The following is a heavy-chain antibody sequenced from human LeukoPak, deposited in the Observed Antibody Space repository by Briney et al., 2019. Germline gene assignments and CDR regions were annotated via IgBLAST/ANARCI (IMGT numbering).Heavy chain of an antibody. V-gene: IGHV3-7*01. D-gene: IGHD1/OR15-1a*01. CDR2: IFEDGITK. Sequence: GGSLRVSCAPSGFSFSGYLLSWVRQAPGKGLEWVATIFEDGITKYYDDSVRGRFTISRDDAENSLYLEMTSLRTEDTAIYYCARLLGRGTTFVSWGQGTLVTVSS. CDR3: ARLLGRGTTFVS. J-gene: IGHJ4*02. CDR1: GFSFSGYL.